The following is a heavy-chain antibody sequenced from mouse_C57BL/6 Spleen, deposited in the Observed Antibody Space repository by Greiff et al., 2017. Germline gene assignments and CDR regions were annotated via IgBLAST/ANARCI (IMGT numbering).Heavy chain of an antibody. CDR2: ISSGGDYI. CDR1: GFTFSSYA. Sequence: EVKLVVSGAGLVKPGGSLKLSCAASGFTFSSYAMSWVRQTPEKRLEWVAYISSGGDYIYYADTVKGRFTISRDNARNTLYLQMSSLKSEDTAMYYCTRDYGSSPYYFDYWGQGTTLTVSS. D-gene: IGHD1-1*01. J-gene: IGHJ2*01. CDR3: TRDYGSSPYYFDY. V-gene: IGHV5-9-1*02.